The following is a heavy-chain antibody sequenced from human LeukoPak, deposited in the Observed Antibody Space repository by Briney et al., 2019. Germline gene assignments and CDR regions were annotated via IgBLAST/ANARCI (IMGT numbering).Heavy chain of an antibody. Sequence: PSETLSLTCAVSGYSISSGYYWGWIRQPPGKGLGWIGSIYHSGSTYYNPSLKSRVTISVDTSKNQFSLKLSSVTAADTAVYYCARQEEDVAFDIWGQGTMVTVSS. CDR2: IYHSGST. CDR3: ARQEEDVAFDI. V-gene: IGHV4-38-2*01. J-gene: IGHJ3*02. CDR1: GYSISSGYY.